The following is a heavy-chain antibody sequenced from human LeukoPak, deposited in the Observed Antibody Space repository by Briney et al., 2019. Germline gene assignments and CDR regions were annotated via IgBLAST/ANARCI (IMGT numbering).Heavy chain of an antibody. Sequence: GGSLRLSCAASGFTFSNYNMNWVRQAPGKGLEWVAYITLSRTTIYYADFVKGRFTISRDNAKNSLSLQMNSLRDEDTAVYYCARETLDSSSWTAFDFWGQGTLVTVSS. J-gene: IGHJ4*02. CDR3: ARETLDSSSWTAFDF. CDR2: ITLSRTTI. V-gene: IGHV3-48*02. D-gene: IGHD6-13*01. CDR1: GFTFSNYN.